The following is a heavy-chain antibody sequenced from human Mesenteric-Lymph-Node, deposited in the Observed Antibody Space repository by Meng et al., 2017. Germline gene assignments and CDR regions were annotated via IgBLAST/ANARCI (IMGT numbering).Heavy chain of an antibody. CDR1: GYSFSNSW. Sequence: GESLKISCKDFGYSFSNSWIGWVRQMPGKGLEWMGMIFPADSDTRYSPSFQGQATMSADKSISTAYLQWSSLRASDTAMYYCARSEGWGAFDIWGQGTMVTVSS. D-gene: IGHD3-16*01. V-gene: IGHV5-51*01. CDR2: IFPADSDT. J-gene: IGHJ3*02. CDR3: ARSEGWGAFDI.